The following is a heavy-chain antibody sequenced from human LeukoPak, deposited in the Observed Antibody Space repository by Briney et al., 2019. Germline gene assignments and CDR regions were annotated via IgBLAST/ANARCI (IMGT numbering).Heavy chain of an antibody. CDR3: ANGLGGYYYNFDY. CDR2: INQDGSEK. V-gene: IGHV3-7*03. J-gene: IGHJ4*02. D-gene: IGHD3-22*01. Sequence: GGSRRLSCAVSGFTFSSYWMSWVRQAPGKGLEWVANINQDGSEKYYVDSVKGRFTISRDNSKNTLYLQMNSLRAEDTAVYYCANGLGGYYYNFDYWGQGTLVTVSS. CDR1: GFTFSSYW.